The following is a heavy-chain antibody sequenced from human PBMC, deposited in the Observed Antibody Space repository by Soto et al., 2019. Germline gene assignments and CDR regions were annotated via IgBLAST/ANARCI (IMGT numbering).Heavy chain of an antibody. D-gene: IGHD5-12*01. CDR3: AGLRTYGGYGY. CDR1: GATFSSYA. V-gene: IGHV1-69*13. CDR2: IIPIFGTA. Sequence: ASVKVSCKASGATFSSYAISWVRQAPGQGLEWMGGIIPIFGTANYAQKFQGRVTITADESTSTAYMGLSSLRSEDTAVYYCAGLRTYGGYGYWGQGTLVTVSS. J-gene: IGHJ4*02.